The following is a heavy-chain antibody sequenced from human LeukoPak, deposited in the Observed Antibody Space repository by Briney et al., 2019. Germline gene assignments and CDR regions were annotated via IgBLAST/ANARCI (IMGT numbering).Heavy chain of an antibody. CDR2: INHSGST. CDR1: GGSFSGYY. J-gene: IGHJ4*02. V-gene: IGHV4-34*01. D-gene: IGHD6-6*01. CDR3: ASRDRQLVRTFDY. Sequence: PSETLSLTCAVYGGSFSGYYWSWIRQPPGKGLEWIGEINHSGSTNYNPSLKSRVTISVDTSKNQFSLKLSSVPAADTAVYYCASRDRQLVRTFDYWGQGTLVTVSS.